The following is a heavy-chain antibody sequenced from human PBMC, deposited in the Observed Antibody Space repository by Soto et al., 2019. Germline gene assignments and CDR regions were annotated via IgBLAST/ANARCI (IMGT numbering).Heavy chain of an antibody. CDR3: GGGGVSSSGGY. J-gene: IGHJ1*01. CDR2: IIPIFGTA. CDR1: GGTFSSYA. V-gene: IGHV1-69*01. D-gene: IGHD3-22*01. Sequence: QVQLVQSGAEVKKPGSSVKVSCKASGGTFSSYAISWVRQAPGQGLEWMGGIIPIFGTANYAQKFQGRVTITGDEPTSTAYRGGRGGRWGDRAVYYWGGGGVSSSGGYGGQGTLVTVPS.